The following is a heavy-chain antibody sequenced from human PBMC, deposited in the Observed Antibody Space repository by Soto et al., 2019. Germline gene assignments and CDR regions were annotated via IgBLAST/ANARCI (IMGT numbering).Heavy chain of an antibody. CDR3: AKDLKASGGHSGTLNYYYGMYV. CDR2: ISDEGFIK. V-gene: IGHV3-30*18. D-gene: IGHD2-21*02. CDR1: GFSFSTHG. J-gene: IGHJ6*02. Sequence: QVQLVESGGGVVQPGRSLRLSCASSGFSFSTHGMQWVRQAPGKGLEWVAIISDEGFIKYSADDVKGRFTISRDNSKNTLFLQLDSQRAEDSAVYYCAKDLKASGGHSGTLNYYYGMYVWGQGTTVIVSS.